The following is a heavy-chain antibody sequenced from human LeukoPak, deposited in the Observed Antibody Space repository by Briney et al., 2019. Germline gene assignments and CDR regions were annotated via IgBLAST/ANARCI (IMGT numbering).Heavy chain of an antibody. Sequence: SETLSLTCTVSGGSISSYYWSWLRQPPGKGLEWLGYIYYSGSTNYNPSLKSRVTISVDTSKNQFTLKLSSVTAADTAVYYCARAYYGDFWSGYPNWFDPWGQGTLVTVSS. CDR3: ARAYYGDFWSGYPNWFDP. V-gene: IGHV4-59*01. CDR1: GGSISSYY. J-gene: IGHJ5*02. D-gene: IGHD3-3*01. CDR2: IYYSGST.